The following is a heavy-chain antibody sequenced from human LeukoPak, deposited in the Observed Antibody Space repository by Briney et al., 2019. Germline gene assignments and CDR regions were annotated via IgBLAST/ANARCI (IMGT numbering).Heavy chain of an antibody. D-gene: IGHD2-21*02. Sequence: GGSLRLSCAASGFTFSSYAMSWVRQAPGKGLEWVSVISGSGGSTSYADSVKGRFTISRDNSKNTLYLQMNSPRAEDTAVYYCARDSLHIVVVTAVYFDYWGQGTLVTVSS. CDR1: GFTFSSYA. J-gene: IGHJ4*02. V-gene: IGHV3-23*01. CDR3: ARDSLHIVVVTAVYFDY. CDR2: ISGSGGST.